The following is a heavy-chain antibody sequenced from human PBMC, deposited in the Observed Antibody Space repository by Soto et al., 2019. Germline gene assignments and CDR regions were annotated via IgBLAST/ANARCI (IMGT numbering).Heavy chain of an antibody. J-gene: IGHJ6*04. CDR2: MYYSGNT. Sequence: SETLSLTCTVSGGSINNSNYSWGWIRQPPGKGLEWIGTMYYSGNTYYNPSLKSRVTISVDTSKNQFSLKLSSVTAADTAVYYCARDPPNYDMLTGYPAGYYGMDVWGKGTTVTVSS. CDR3: ARDPPNYDMLTGYPAGYYGMDV. V-gene: IGHV4-39*02. D-gene: IGHD3-9*01. CDR1: GGSINNSNYS.